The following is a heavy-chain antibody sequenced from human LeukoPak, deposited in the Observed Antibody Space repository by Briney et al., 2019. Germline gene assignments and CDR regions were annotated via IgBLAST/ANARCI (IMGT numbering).Heavy chain of an antibody. D-gene: IGHD5-24*01. Sequence: QSSETLSLTCTVSGGSISSYYWSWIRQPPGKGLEWIGYIYYSGSTNYNPSLKSRVTISVDTSKNQFSLKLSSVTAADTAVYYCARSGTRRDGYNYFGYWGQGTLVTVSS. CDR3: ARSGTRRDGYNYFGY. J-gene: IGHJ4*02. CDR2: IYYSGST. CDR1: GGSISSYY. V-gene: IGHV4-59*01.